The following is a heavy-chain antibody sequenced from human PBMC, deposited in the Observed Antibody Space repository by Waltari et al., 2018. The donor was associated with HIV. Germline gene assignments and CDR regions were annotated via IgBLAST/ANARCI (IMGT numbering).Heavy chain of an antibody. D-gene: IGHD6-13*01. CDR2: ISLTSSQI. CDR1: GFTFSQYN. Sequence: EVQLVESGGGLVKRGGSLRLSCAASGFTFSQYNMHWVRLTPGRGLEWVSSISLTSSQIFYSDSVKGRFTISRDDAQNSLYLQMNSLRADDTGDYYCVREYSNYIYSYYFYTLDVWDQGP. V-gene: IGHV3-21*01. CDR3: VREYSNYIYSYYFYTLDV. J-gene: IGHJ6*02.